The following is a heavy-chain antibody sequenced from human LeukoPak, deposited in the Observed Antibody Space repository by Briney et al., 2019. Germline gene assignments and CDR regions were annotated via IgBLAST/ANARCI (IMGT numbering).Heavy chain of an antibody. Sequence: SGGSLRLSCAASGFTFSTYWMNWVRQAPGKGLEWVATIKQDGREQDYVDSVKGRFTPSRDSAKNSLYLQMNSLRAEDTAVYYCARAEWSNWYFDLWGRGTLVTVSS. D-gene: IGHD3-3*01. V-gene: IGHV3-7*03. CDR3: ARAEWSNWYFDL. CDR2: IKQDGREQ. CDR1: GFTFSTYW. J-gene: IGHJ2*01.